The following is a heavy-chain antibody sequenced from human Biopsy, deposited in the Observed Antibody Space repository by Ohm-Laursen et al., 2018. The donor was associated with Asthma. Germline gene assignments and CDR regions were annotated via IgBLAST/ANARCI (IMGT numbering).Heavy chain of an antibody. D-gene: IGHD1-1*01. J-gene: IGHJ3*02. V-gene: IGHV3-30*01. CDR1: GFSFRNFA. CDR3: VRDGTDDAFDI. CDR2: ISKDASTQ. Sequence: SLRLSCAASGFSFRNFAIHWVRQVQGKGLEWLGVISKDASTQDYADSVKGRFTMARDNSKNTLDLQMNSLREEDTAVYYCVRDGTDDAFDIWGQGTVVSVSS.